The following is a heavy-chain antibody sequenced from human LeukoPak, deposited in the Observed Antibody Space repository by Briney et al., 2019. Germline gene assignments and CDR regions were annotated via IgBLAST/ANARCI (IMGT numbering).Heavy chain of an antibody. Sequence: GGSLRLSCAASGFTFNNYWMHWVRQAPGKGLEWVSSISGSSDYIYYAASVKGRFTISRDNAKNSLYLQMNSLRAEDTAVYYCARDDYGGNDYFDYWGQGTLVTVSS. J-gene: IGHJ4*02. CDR1: GFTFNNYW. D-gene: IGHD4-23*01. CDR2: ISGSSDYI. CDR3: ARDDYGGNDYFDY. V-gene: IGHV3-21*01.